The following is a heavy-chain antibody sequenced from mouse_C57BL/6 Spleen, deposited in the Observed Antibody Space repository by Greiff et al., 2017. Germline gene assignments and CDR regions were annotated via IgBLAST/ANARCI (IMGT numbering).Heavy chain of an antibody. Sequence: EVQLQESGPGLVKPSQSLSLTCSVTGYSITSGYYWNWIRQFPGNKLEWMGYISYDGSNNYNPSLKNLISITRDTSKNQFFLKLNSVTTEDTATYYCARGGYYDYDGPYYYAMDYWGQGTSVTVSS. J-gene: IGHJ4*01. CDR1: GYSITSGYY. V-gene: IGHV3-6*01. D-gene: IGHD2-4*01. CDR3: ARGGYYDYDGPYYYAMDY. CDR2: ISYDGSN.